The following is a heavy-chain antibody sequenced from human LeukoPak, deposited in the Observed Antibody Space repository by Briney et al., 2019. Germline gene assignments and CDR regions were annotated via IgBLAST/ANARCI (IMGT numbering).Heavy chain of an antibody. D-gene: IGHD3-16*01. CDR2: IKSKTDGGTT. CDR1: GFTFSNAW. J-gene: IGHJ4*02. Sequence: KAGGSLRLSCTASGFTFSNAWMSWVRQAPGKGLEWVGRIKSKTDGGTTDYAAPVKGRFAISRDDSKNTLYLQMNSLRTEDTAVYYCAKGRFGGVIGEIDYWGQGTLVTVSS. V-gene: IGHV3-15*01. CDR3: AKGRFGGVIGEIDY.